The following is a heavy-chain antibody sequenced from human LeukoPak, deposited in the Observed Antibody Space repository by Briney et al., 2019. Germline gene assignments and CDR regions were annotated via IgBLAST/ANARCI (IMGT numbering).Heavy chain of an antibody. CDR1: GDSMGTGYY. V-gene: IGHV4-38-2*02. Sequence: PSETLSLTCTVSGDSMGTGYYWGWIRQPPGKGLEWIGSTYHSGSTYYNPSLKSRVTISVDTSKNQFSLKLSSVTAADTAVYYCARHVWFGEHNGHENWFDPWGQGTLVIVSS. J-gene: IGHJ5*02. CDR2: TYHSGST. CDR3: ARHVWFGEHNGHENWFDP. D-gene: IGHD3-10*01.